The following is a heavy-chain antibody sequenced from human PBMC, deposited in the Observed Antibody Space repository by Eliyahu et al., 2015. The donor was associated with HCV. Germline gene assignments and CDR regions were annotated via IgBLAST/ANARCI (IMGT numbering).Heavy chain of an antibody. V-gene: IGHV1-3*01. CDR1: GYTFSNXD. J-gene: IGHJ6*02. D-gene: IGHD5-18*01. Sequence: QVQLVQSGAEVKKPGASXKXSCXASGYTFSNXDMHWVRQAPGQRLEWMGWINAGNSNTKYSQRFQGRVTITRDTSASTAYMELRSLRSEDTAVYYCARSTAMVSYYGLDVWGQGTTVTVSS. CDR3: ARSTAMVSYYGLDV. CDR2: INAGNSNT.